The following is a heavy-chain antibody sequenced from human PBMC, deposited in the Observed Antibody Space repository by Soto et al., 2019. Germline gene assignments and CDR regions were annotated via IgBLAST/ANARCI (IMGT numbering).Heavy chain of an antibody. CDR2: IDRNGDFV. CDR3: VRERAGMREFPHNTFDR. J-gene: IGHJ3*01. D-gene: IGHD3-10*01. V-gene: IGHV3-11*01. CDR1: GFSFSVYY. Sequence: QVQLVESGGGLVKPGGSLRLSCAASGFSFSVYYMAWVRQAPGSGLEWISSIDRNGDFVYYADSVKGRFTISRHYAKSSLFLQMHILRDEDTDVYYCVRERAGMREFPHNTFDRWGQGTKVPVAS.